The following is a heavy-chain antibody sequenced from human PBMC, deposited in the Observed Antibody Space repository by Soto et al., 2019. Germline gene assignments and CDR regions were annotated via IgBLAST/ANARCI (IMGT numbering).Heavy chain of an antibody. CDR2: VSGDGYAS. D-gene: IGHD3-10*01. V-gene: IGHV3-23*01. J-gene: IGHJ5*01. CDR3: AKRHYYGSGSFALAT. CDR1: GVTFSSNA. Sequence: WGSVILSCAGSGVTFSSNAMSWVRQAPGKGLEWVSSVSGDGYASDYADSVKGRFTVSRHNSKNTLYLQMNSLRAEDTAVYYCAKRHYYGSGSFALATLGQGTLVTVSS.